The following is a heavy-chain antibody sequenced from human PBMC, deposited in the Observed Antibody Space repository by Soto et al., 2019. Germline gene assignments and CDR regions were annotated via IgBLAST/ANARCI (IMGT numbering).Heavy chain of an antibody. V-gene: IGHV4-30-4*01. CDR1: GGSISSIDYF. Sequence: QVQLQESGPGLVKPSQTLSLTCSVSGGSISSIDYFWSRIRQPPGKGLEWIGFIYHTGTTYYNPSLRSRVTISIDTSKSQFSMKLNSVTAADTAVYYCARVMAAMQNWLDPWGQGTLVTVSP. D-gene: IGHD2-2*01. CDR2: IYHTGTT. J-gene: IGHJ5*02. CDR3: ARVMAAMQNWLDP.